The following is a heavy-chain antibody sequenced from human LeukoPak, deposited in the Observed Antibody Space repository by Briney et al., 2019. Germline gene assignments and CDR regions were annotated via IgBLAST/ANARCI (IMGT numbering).Heavy chain of an antibody. CDR3: ARDPYSGSYGNDYYYFMDV. Sequence: SLKLSCKASGGTFSSYAISWVRQAPGQGLEWIGGIIPNCGTANYAQKFQGRVTITADKSMSTAYMELSSLRSEDTAVYYCARDPYSGSYGNDYYYFMDVWGKGTTVTSSS. D-gene: IGHD1-26*01. J-gene: IGHJ6*03. CDR1: GGTFSSYA. CDR2: IIPNCGTA. V-gene: IGHV1-69*06.